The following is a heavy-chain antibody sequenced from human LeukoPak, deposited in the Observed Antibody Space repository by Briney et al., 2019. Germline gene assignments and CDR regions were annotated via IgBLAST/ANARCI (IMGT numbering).Heavy chain of an antibody. CDR2: ISWSSGSI. CDR1: GFTFNDYA. CDR3: AKDRYTDYYYGMDV. Sequence: GGSLRLSCAASGFTFNDYAMHWVRQAPGKGLEWVSGISWSSGSIGYADSVKGRFTISRDNAMNSLYLQMNSLRAEDTALYYCAKDRYTDYYYGMDVWGQGTTVTVSS. D-gene: IGHD1-20*01. J-gene: IGHJ6*02. V-gene: IGHV3-9*01.